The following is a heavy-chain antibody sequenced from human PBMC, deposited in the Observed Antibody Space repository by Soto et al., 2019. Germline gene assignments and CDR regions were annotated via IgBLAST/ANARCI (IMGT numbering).Heavy chain of an antibody. D-gene: IGHD2-21*01. J-gene: IGHJ5*01. Sequence: SETLSLTCGVSGSSISNDNWWVWIRQPPGKGLEWIGYIHHTGFTYSNPSLKSRVAMSIDTSKNQFSLNLTSVTATDTAVYYCATVVIPGTLHTDFDSRGQGVSVTVSS. CDR2: IHHTGFT. CDR1: GSSISNDNW. V-gene: IGHV4-28*03. CDR3: ATVVIPGTLHTDFDS.